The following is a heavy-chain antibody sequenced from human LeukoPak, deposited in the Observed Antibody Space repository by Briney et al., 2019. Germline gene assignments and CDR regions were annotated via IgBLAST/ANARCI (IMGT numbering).Heavy chain of an antibody. D-gene: IGHD6-13*01. CDR1: GFTFSSYG. CDR2: ISYDGSNK. V-gene: IGHV3-30*18. J-gene: IGHJ6*04. CDR3: AKDIAPRLGSSFLMDV. Sequence: GGSLRLSRAASGFTFSSYGMHWVRQAPGKGLEWVAVISYDGSNKYYADSVKGRFTISRDNSKNTLYLQMNSLRAEDTAVYYCAKDIAPRLGSSFLMDVWGKGTTVTVSS.